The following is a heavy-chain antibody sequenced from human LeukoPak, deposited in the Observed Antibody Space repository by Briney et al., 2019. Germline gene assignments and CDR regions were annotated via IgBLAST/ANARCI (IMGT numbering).Heavy chain of an antibody. CDR3: ARDHTLGYYDSSGYLET. D-gene: IGHD3-22*01. V-gene: IGHV3-30-3*01. CDR1: GFTFSSYA. J-gene: IGHJ5*02. Sequence: GGSLRLSCAASGFTFSSYAMHWVRQAPGKGLEWVAVISYDGSNKYYADSVKGRSTISRDNSKNTLYLQMNSLRAEDTAVYYCARDHTLGYYDSSGYLETWGQGTLVTVSS. CDR2: ISYDGSNK.